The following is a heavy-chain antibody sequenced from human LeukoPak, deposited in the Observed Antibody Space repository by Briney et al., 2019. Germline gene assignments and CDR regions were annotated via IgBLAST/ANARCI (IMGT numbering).Heavy chain of an antibody. D-gene: IGHD6-13*01. CDR1: GYTFANYY. J-gene: IGHJ4*02. CDR3: AKDRGKQQLVQDY. Sequence: ASVKVSCKASGYTFANYYIHLVRQAPGQGLEWMGLINPSGGSTNYAQKFQGRVTMTRDTSISTAYMELSRLRSDDTAVYYCAKDRGKQQLVQDYWGQGTLVTVSS. V-gene: IGHV1-46*01. CDR2: INPSGGST.